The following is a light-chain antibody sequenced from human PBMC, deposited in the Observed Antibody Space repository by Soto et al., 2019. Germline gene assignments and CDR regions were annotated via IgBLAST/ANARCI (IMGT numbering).Light chain of an antibody. J-gene: IGLJ3*02. V-gene: IGLV2-11*01. CDR2: DVT. CDR1: SSDVGGYNY. Sequence: QSALTQPRSVSGSPGQSVTISCTGTSSDVGGYNYVSWYQQQPGKAPKLMIDDVTKRPSGVPDRLSGSKSGNTASLTISGLQTEDEADYYCCSYAGSYTLVFGGGTKLTVL. CDR3: CSYAGSYTLV.